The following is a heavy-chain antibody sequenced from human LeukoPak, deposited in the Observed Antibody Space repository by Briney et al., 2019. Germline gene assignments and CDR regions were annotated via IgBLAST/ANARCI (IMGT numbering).Heavy chain of an antibody. CDR1: GYSFTSYW. V-gene: IGHV5-51*01. J-gene: IGHJ4*02. CDR2: IYPGDSDT. D-gene: IGHD3-10*01. CDR3: ARISGSGTYYKLSFDY. Sequence: PGESLKISCKGSGYSFTSYWIVWVRQMPGEGLEWMGIIYPGDSDTRYSPSFQGQVTISADKSINTAYLQWSSLKASDTAMYYCARISGSGTYYKLSFDYWGQGTLVTVSS.